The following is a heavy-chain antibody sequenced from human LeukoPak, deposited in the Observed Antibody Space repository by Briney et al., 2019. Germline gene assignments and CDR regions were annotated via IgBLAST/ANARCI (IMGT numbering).Heavy chain of an antibody. V-gene: IGHV3-23*01. D-gene: IGHD3-22*01. CDR1: GFTFNNYG. Sequence: PGGSLRLSCAASGFTFNNYGLIWVRQAPGKGLEWVAAISNDGSGTMYAAFVEGRFTISRDNSKNTLFLQMNSLRAEDTALYYCAKGSSGYFADLWGQGTLVTVSS. CDR2: ISNDGSGT. J-gene: IGHJ5*02. CDR3: AKGSSGYFADL.